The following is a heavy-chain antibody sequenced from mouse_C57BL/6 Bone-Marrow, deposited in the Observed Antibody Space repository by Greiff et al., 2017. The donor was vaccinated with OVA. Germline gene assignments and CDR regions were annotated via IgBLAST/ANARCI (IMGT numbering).Heavy chain of an antibody. CDR2: IDPENGDT. V-gene: IGHV14-4*01. CDR1: GFTFKDDY. J-gene: IGHJ1*03. CDR3: STMVTTRYFDV. D-gene: IGHD2-2*01. Sequence: VQLQQSGAELVRPGASVKLSCTASGFTFKDDYMHWVKQRPEQGLEWIGWIDPENGDTEYASKFQGKATITADTSSNTAYLQLSSLTSEDTAVYYCSTMVTTRYFDVWGTGTTVTVSS.